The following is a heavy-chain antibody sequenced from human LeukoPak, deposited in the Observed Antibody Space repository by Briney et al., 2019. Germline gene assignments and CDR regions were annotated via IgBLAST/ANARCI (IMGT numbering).Heavy chain of an antibody. J-gene: IGHJ1*01. D-gene: IGHD4-17*01. V-gene: IGHV3-53*01. Sequence: GGSLRLSCAASGFTVSSTCMHWVRQAPGKGLEWVSVIYSGGTTYYADSVKGRFTISRDHSKNTLYLQMSSLRAEDTAVYYCARVAYGDHQYFHHWGQGTLVTVSS. CDR1: GFTVSSTC. CDR2: IYSGGTT. CDR3: ARVAYGDHQYFHH.